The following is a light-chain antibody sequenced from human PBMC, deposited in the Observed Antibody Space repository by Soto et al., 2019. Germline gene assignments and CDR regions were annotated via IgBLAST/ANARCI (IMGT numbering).Light chain of an antibody. V-gene: IGKV1-6*01. Sequence: AIQMTQSPSSLSASVGDRVTITCRASQGIRNDLGWYQQKPGKAPKLLIYAASSLQSGVPSRFSGSGSGTDFTLTISSLQPEDLATYYCLQDYNYPRLTFGGGTKVEIK. J-gene: IGKJ4*01. CDR2: AAS. CDR1: QGIRND. CDR3: LQDYNYPRLT.